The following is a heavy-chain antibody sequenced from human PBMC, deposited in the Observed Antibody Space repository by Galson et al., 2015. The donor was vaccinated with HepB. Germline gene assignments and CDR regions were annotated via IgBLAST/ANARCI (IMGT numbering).Heavy chain of an antibody. CDR2: ISSSSSYI. J-gene: IGHJ4*02. V-gene: IGHV3-21*01. CDR1: GFTFSSYS. Sequence: SLRLSCAASGFTFSSYSMNWVRQAPGKGLEWVSSISSSSSYIYYADSVKGRFTISRDNAKNSLYLQMNSLRAEDTAVYYCARVRAYYYDSSGYYSTDYWGQGTLVTVSS. CDR3: ARVRAYYYDSSGYYSTDY. D-gene: IGHD3-22*01.